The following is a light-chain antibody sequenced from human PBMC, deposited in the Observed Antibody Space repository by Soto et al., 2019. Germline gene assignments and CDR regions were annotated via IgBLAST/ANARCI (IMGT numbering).Light chain of an antibody. CDR2: GSS. CDR1: QLFSSN. V-gene: IGKV3-15*01. CDR3: QQYNDWPRT. J-gene: IGKJ5*01. Sequence: EIVMTQSPATLSVSPGESVTLSCRASQLFSSNLAWYQRRPGQAPRLLIYGSSTRATGVPPRFSGSASGTEFTLTISSLQSEDFGVYYCQQYNDWPRTFRQVTRLEIK.